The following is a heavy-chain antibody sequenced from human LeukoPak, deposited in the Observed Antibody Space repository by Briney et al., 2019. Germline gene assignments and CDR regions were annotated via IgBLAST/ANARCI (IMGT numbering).Heavy chain of an antibody. CDR1: GYTFTSYG. CDR3: ARGSMYSSSWYRNFDL. CDR2: ISAYNGNT. D-gene: IGHD6-13*01. Sequence: ASVKVSCKASGYTFTSYGISWVRQAPGQGLEWMGWISAYNGNTNYAQKFQGRVTITTDESTSTAYMELSSLRSEDTAVYYCARGSMYSSSWYRNFDLWGRGTLVTVSS. V-gene: IGHV1-18*01. J-gene: IGHJ2*01.